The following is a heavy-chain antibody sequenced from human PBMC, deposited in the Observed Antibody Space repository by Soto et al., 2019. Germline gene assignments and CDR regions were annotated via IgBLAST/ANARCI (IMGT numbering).Heavy chain of an antibody. J-gene: IGHJ4*02. CDR3: AKEYNHGLWFFDH. CDR2: IGDGGDTK. D-gene: IGHD5-18*01. Sequence: QVQLVESGGGVVQPGRSPRLSCAASGFSFRKYGMHWVRQAPGKGLEWVAVIGDGGDTKLYSDSAKGRFTISRDNSKNTLYLQMNSLRAEDTAVYYCAKEYNHGLWFFDHWGQGALVTVSS. V-gene: IGHV3-30*18. CDR1: GFSFRKYG.